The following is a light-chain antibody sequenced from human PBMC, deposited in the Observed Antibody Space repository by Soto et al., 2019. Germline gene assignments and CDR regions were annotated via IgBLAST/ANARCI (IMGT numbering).Light chain of an antibody. J-gene: IGLJ2*01. CDR2: YDS. Sequence: SSELTQPPSVSVAPGKTARITCEGNNIGSKSVHWYQQKPGQAPVLVIYYDSDRPSGIPERFSGSNSGNTATLTISRVEAGHEADYYCQVWDSSSDRDVVFGGGTKLTVL. CDR3: QVWDSSSDRDVV. V-gene: IGLV3-21*04. CDR1: NIGSKS.